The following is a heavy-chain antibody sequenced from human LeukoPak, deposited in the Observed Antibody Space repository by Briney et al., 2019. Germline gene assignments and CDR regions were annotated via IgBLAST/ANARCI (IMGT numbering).Heavy chain of an antibody. CDR1: GFTVSSNY. V-gene: IGHV3-53*01. D-gene: IGHD3-10*01. CDR2: IYSGGST. J-gene: IGHJ4*02. CDR3: ARLNYYGSGSYSS. Sequence: AGGSLRLSCAASGFTVSSNYMSWVRQAPGKGLEWVSVIYSGGSTYYADSVEGRFTISRDNSKNTLYLQMNSLRAEDTAVYYCARLNYYGSGSYSSWGQGTLVTVSS.